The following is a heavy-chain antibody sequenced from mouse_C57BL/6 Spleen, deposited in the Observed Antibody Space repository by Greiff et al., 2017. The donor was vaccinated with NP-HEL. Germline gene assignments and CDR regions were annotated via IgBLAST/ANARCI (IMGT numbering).Heavy chain of an antibody. CDR3: AGYGNFDY. J-gene: IGHJ2*01. D-gene: IGHD2-1*01. CDR1: GYAFSSSW. V-gene: IGHV1-82*01. Sequence: QVQLQQSGPELVKPGASVKISCKASGYAFSSSWMNWVKQRPGKGLEWIGRIYPGDGDTNYNGKFKGKATLTADKSSSTAYMQLSSLTSEDSAVYFCAGYGNFDYWGQGTTVTVSS. CDR2: IYPGDGDT.